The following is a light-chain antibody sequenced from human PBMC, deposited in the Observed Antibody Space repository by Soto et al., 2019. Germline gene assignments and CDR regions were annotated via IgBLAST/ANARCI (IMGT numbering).Light chain of an antibody. CDR3: QVWDSSSDRV. CDR1: NIGSKS. J-gene: IGLJ3*02. V-gene: IGLV3-21*02. Sequence: SYELTQPPSVSVAPGQTARITCGGNNIGSKSVHWYQQKQGQAPVLVVYDDSDRPSGIPERFAGSNSGNTATLTIRRVEAGDEADYYCQVWDSSSDRVFGGGTQLTVL. CDR2: DDS.